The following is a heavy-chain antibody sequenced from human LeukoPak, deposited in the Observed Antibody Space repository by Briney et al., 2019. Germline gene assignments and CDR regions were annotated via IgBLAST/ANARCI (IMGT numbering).Heavy chain of an antibody. CDR3: AKGRIVVVVAAPFDY. D-gene: IGHD2-15*01. CDR1: GFTFSIYA. CDR2: ISGSGGST. V-gene: IGHV3-23*01. Sequence: GGSLRLSCAASGFTFSIYAMSWVRQAPGKGQEWVSAISGSGGSTYYADSVKGRFTISRDNSKNTLYLQMNSLRAEDTAVYYCAKGRIVVVVAAPFDYWGQGTLVTVSS. J-gene: IGHJ4*02.